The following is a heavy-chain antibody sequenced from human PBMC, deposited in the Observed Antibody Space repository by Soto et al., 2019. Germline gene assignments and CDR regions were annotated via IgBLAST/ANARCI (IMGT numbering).Heavy chain of an antibody. V-gene: IGHV4-4*07. Sequence: ETLSLTCTVPGGSISSYYWGGIRQPAGKGLEWIGRIYTSGSTNYNPSLKSRVTMSVDTSKNQFSLKLSSVTAADTAVYYCARRACSIEAAGICWFDPWGQGTLVTVSS. D-gene: IGHD6-13*01. CDR2: IYTSGST. CDR3: ARRACSIEAAGICWFDP. CDR1: GGSISSYY. J-gene: IGHJ5*02.